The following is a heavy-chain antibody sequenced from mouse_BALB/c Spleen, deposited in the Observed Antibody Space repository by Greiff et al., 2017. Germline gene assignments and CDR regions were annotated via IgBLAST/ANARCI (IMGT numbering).Heavy chain of an antibody. V-gene: IGHV5-9-4*01. CDR1: GFTFSSYA. J-gene: IGHJ2*01. Sequence: EVQRVESGGGLVKPGGSLKLSCAASGFTFSSYAMSWVRQSPEKRLEWVAEISSGGSYTYYPDTVTGRFTISRDNAKNTLYLEMSSLRSEDTAMYYCARGYDYAFDYWGQGTTLTVSS. CDR3: ARGYDYAFDY. D-gene: IGHD2-4*01. CDR2: ISSGGSYT.